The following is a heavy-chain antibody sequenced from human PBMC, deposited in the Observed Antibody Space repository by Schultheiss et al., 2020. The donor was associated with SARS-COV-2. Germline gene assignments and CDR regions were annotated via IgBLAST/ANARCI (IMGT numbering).Heavy chain of an antibody. D-gene: IGHD5-12*01. J-gene: IGHJ4*02. V-gene: IGHV4-61*01. Sequence: AGSLRLSCTVSGGSVTSASDHWSWIRQPPGKGLDWIGYIYHSGNIKYSSSLKSRVSISVDTSKNQVSLKVRSVTAADTAVYYCARGRYSGGEDPFDYWGQGALVTVSS. CDR1: GGSVTSASDH. CDR2: IYHSGNI. CDR3: ARGRYSGGEDPFDY.